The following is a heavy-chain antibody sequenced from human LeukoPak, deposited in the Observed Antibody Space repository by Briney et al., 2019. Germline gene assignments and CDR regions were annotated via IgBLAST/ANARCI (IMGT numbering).Heavy chain of an antibody. CDR1: GFTFDDYA. D-gene: IGHD3-22*01. J-gene: IGHJ5*02. CDR3: ARVLSGSWDWFDP. CDR2: ISWNSGSI. V-gene: IGHV3-9*01. Sequence: GGSLRLSCAASGFTFDDYAMHWVRQAPGKGLEWVSGISWNSGSIGYADSVKGRFTISRDNAMNTVYLQMNSLRAEDTAVYYCARVLSGSWDWFDPWGQGTLVTVSS.